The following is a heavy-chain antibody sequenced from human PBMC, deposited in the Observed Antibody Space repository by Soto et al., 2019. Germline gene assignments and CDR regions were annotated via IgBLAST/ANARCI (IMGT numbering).Heavy chain of an antibody. J-gene: IGHJ6*02. V-gene: IGHV1-2*02. D-gene: IGHD1-26*01. CDR3: ARIKWGLNYYNGMDV. Sequence: QVQLVQSGAEVKKSGASVKVSCKPSGYSFSDYFIQWVRQAPGQGLEWVAWINPKTAATNYAKKFQGRVSLTWDTSSNTADMEQTRLRPDDTAVYYCARIKWGLNYYNGMDVWGQGTTVIVSS. CDR1: GYSFSDYF. CDR2: INPKTAAT.